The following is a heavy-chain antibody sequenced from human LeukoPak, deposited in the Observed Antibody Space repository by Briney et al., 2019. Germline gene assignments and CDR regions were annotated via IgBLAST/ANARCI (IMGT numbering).Heavy chain of an antibody. CDR1: GYNFTSYW. CDR2: IDPSDSYT. V-gene: IGHV5-10-1*01. D-gene: IGHD2/OR15-2a*01. CDR3: GRQTTLTAVDY. Sequence: GESLKISCKSSGYNFTSYWISWVRQMPGEGLEWMGRIDPSDSYTDYSPSFQGHVTISADKSISTAYLQWSSLKASDTAVYYCGRQTTLTAVDYWGQGTLVTASS. J-gene: IGHJ4*02.